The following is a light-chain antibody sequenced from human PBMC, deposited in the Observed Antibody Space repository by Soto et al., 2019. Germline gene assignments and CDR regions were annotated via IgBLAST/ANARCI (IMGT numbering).Light chain of an antibody. CDR1: QGISTY. Sequence: DTQLTQSPSFLSASVGDRVTITCRASQGISTYLAWYQQKPGKAPKSLIYGASTLQSGVPSRFSGSGSGTDFTLTISRLQPEDFATYYCQELNSYPRTFGPGTKVEIK. CDR2: GAS. J-gene: IGKJ1*01. CDR3: QELNSYPRT. V-gene: IGKV1-9*01.